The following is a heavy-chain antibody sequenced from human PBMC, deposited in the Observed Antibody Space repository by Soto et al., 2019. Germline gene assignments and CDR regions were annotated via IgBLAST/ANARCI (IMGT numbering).Heavy chain of an antibody. D-gene: IGHD6-13*01. Sequence: QVQLQESGPGLVRPSGTVSLTCAVSGLSISSDNWWSWVRQPPGKGLEWIGEIHHSGSTNYNPSLKSRVTMSVVPAKDLFSLTLNSGTAADTAFYYCARDQGSHPGDWGQGTLVSVSS. CDR3: ARDQGSHPGD. CDR2: IHHSGST. CDR1: GLSISSDNW. J-gene: IGHJ4*02. V-gene: IGHV4-4*02.